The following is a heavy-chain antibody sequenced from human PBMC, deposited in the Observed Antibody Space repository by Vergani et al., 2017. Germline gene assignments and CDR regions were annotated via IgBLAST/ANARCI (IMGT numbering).Heavy chain of an antibody. CDR1: GFTFSSYA. D-gene: IGHD4-23*01. Sequence: EVQLLESGGNLIQPGGSLRLSCGASGFTFSSYAMTWVRLAPGKGLQWVSAISGSGGNTFYTDSVKGRFTISRDNSKDTLYLQMNSLRVEDTAIYYCAKARDPNCKGGNCYSYYYGLELWGQGTTGTVSS. CDR2: ISGSGGNT. CDR3: AKARDPNCKGGNCYSYYYGLEL. V-gene: IGHV3-23*01. J-gene: IGHJ6*01.